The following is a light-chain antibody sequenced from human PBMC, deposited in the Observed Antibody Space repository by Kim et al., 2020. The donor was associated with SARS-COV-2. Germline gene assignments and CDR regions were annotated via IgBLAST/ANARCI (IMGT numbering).Light chain of an antibody. Sequence: PPGERATRSCRTSQNVDSSYIAWYQQKPGQTPKLLFYGASFRASGIPDRFSGTGSGTVFSLTISSLEPDDFAVYYCQQYGGSPGTFGQGTKVDIK. V-gene: IGKV3-20*01. J-gene: IGKJ1*01. CDR1: QNVDSSY. CDR2: GAS. CDR3: QQYGGSPGT.